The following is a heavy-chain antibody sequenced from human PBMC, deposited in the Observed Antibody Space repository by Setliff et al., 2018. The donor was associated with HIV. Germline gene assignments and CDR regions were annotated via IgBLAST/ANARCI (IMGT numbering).Heavy chain of an antibody. J-gene: IGHJ4*02. D-gene: IGHD2-2*01. V-gene: IGHV3-30*02. Sequence: GGSLRLSCAASGFTFSSYGMHWVRQGPGKGLEWVAFIRHNGRNQYYAESVKGRFTVSRDNSKNTLFLQMDSLNHEDTALYFCARCPEAYFDYWGQGTLVTVSS. CDR2: IRHNGRNQ. CDR3: ARCPEAYFDY. CDR1: GFTFSSYG.